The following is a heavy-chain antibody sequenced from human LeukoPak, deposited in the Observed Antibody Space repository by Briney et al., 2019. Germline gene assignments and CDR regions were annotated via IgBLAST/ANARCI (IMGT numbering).Heavy chain of an antibody. CDR2: FDPEDGET. CDR3: ATSREYYDFWSGQFDY. D-gene: IGHD3-3*01. V-gene: IGHV1-24*01. J-gene: IGHJ4*02. CDR1: GYTFTSYG. Sequence: GASVKVSCKASGYTFTSYGISWVRQAPGKGLEWMGGFDPEDGETIYAQKFQGRVTMTEDTSTDTAYMELSSLRSEDTAVYYCATSREYYDFWSGQFDYWGQGTLVTVSS.